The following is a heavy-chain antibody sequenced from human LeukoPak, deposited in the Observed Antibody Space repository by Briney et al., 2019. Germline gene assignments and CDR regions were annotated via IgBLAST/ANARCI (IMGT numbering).Heavy chain of an antibody. D-gene: IGHD3-3*01. CDR1: GGSISSGSFY. V-gene: IGHV4-61*02. CDR2: IYTSGST. J-gene: IGHJ4*02. CDR3: ARGPYFDSWSGYPYFDY. Sequence: TSETLSLTCTVSGGSISSGSFYWSWVRQPAGKGLELIGRIYTSGSTNYNPSLKSRVTISIDTSKNHFSLRLSSVTAADTAVYYCARGPYFDSWSGYPYFDYWGQGTLVTVSS.